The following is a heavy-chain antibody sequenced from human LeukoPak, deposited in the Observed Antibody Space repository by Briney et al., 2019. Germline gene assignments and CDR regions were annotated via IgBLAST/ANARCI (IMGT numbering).Heavy chain of an antibody. CDR2: IYYSGST. CDR3: ARVAGYSYQYFDY. Sequence: PSETLSLTCTVSGGSISSYYWSWIRQPPGKGLEWIGYIYYSGSTNYNPSLKSRVTISVDTSKNQFSLKLSSVTAADTAVYYCARVAGYSYQYFDYWGQGTLVTVSS. J-gene: IGHJ4*02. CDR1: GGSISSYY. D-gene: IGHD5-18*01. V-gene: IGHV4-59*01.